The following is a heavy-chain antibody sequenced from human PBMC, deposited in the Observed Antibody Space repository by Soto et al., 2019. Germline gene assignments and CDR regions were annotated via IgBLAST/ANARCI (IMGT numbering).Heavy chain of an antibody. Sequence: EVQLVESGGGLVQPGGSLRLSCAASGFTFSSYSMNWVRQAPGKGLEWVSYISSSSTTKYYADSVKGRFTISRDNAKNSLYLQMNSLGAEDTAVYYCARDGCSGSNCLTWFDPWGQGTLVTVSS. D-gene: IGHD2-15*01. J-gene: IGHJ5*02. V-gene: IGHV3-48*01. CDR3: ARDGCSGSNCLTWFDP. CDR1: GFTFSSYS. CDR2: ISSSSTTK.